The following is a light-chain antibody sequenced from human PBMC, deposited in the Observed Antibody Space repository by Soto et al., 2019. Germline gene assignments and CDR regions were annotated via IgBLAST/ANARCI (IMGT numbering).Light chain of an antibody. CDR3: QQRSNWPPTWT. V-gene: IGKV3-11*01. CDR1: QSVSTY. CDR2: DAS. Sequence: EIVLTQSPATLSLSPGERATLSCRASQSVSTYLAWYQQKPGQAPRLLIYDASKRATGISVRFSGSGSGTDFTLTITGLEPEDFGVYYCQQRSNWPPTWTFGQGTKVDIK. J-gene: IGKJ1*01.